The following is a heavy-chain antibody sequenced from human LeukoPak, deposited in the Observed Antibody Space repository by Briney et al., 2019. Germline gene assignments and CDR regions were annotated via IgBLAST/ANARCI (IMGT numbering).Heavy chain of an antibody. Sequence: ASVKVSCKASGYTFTNNYMHWVRQAPGRGLEWVGWIYNGNTKYTQSLQGRVTMTTDTSTSTAYMELRSLISDDTAVYYCARGSSGTEGFDPWGQGTLVTVSS. V-gene: IGHV1/OR15-2*02. J-gene: IGHJ5*02. CDR2: IYNGNT. D-gene: IGHD6-19*01. CDR3: ARGSSGTEGFDP. CDR1: GYTFTNNY.